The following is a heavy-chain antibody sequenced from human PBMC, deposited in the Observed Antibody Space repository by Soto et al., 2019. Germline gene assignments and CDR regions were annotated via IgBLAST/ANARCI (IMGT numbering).Heavy chain of an antibody. J-gene: IGHJ6*02. CDR3: ARVLLWFGELLPEYGMDV. D-gene: IGHD3-10*01. CDR2: INAGNGNT. Sequence: GASVKVSCKASGYTFTSYAMHWVRQAPGQRLEWMGWINAGNGNTKYSQKFQGRVTITRDTSASTAYMELSSLRSEDTAVYYCARVLLWFGELLPEYGMDVWGQGTTVTVSS. V-gene: IGHV1-3*01. CDR1: GYTFTSYA.